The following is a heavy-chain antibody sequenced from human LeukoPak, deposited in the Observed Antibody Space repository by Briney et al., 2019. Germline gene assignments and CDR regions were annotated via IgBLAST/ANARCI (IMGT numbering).Heavy chain of an antibody. CDR2: ISYDGSYK. CDR1: GFTFSSYA. J-gene: IGHJ4*02. Sequence: PGRSLRLSCAASGFTFSSYAMHWVREGPGKGLEWVAVISYDGSYKYYADSVKGRFTISRDNSKNTLDLQMNTLRAEDTAVYCFSRGPSDYYGSGSYPIDYWGQGTLVTVSS. V-gene: IGHV3-30*01. CDR3: SRGPSDYYGSGSYPIDY. D-gene: IGHD3-10*01.